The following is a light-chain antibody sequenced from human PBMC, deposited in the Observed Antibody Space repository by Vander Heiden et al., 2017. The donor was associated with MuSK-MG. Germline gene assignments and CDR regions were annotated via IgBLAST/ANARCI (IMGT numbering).Light chain of an antibody. J-gene: IGKJ3*01. CDR2: DVS. CDR1: QTINGY. CDR3: QQSYSTLT. Sequence: DIQMTQSPSSLSASVGDRVTITCRTSQTINGYLNWYQQRPGKAPKLLIYDVSSLQSGVPSRFSGSGSGTDFTLTISRLQPEDFATYYCQQSYSTLTFGPGTKVDF. V-gene: IGKV1-39*01.